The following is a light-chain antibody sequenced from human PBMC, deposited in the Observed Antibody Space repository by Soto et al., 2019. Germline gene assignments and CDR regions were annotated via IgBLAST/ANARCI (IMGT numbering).Light chain of an antibody. CDR2: AAS. Sequence: DLQMTQSPSSLSASVGDRVTITCRASQRISNYLNWYQQKPGKAPKLLIYAASSLQSGVPSRFSGSGSGTDFTLTISSLQPEDFATFYCQQSYSTLTFGGGTKVEIK. V-gene: IGKV1-39*01. CDR3: QQSYSTLT. CDR1: QRISNY. J-gene: IGKJ4*01.